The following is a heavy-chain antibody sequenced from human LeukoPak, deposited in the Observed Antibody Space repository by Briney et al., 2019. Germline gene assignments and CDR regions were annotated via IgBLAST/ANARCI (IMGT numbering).Heavy chain of an antibody. J-gene: IGHJ1*01. Sequence: SETLSLTCTVSGGSISSYYWSWIRQPSGKGLEWIGYIYYSGSTNYNPSLKSRVTISVDTSKNQFSLKLSSVTAADTAVYYCARGASNDSSGYYYLAEYFQHWGQGTLVTVSS. CDR3: ARGASNDSSGYYYLAEYFQH. CDR1: GGSISSYY. CDR2: IYYSGST. V-gene: IGHV4-59*01. D-gene: IGHD3-22*01.